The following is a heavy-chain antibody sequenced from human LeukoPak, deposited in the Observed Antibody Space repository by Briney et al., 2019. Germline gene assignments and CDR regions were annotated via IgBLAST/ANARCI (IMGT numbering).Heavy chain of an antibody. CDR2: ISSSSSYI. CDR3: ARGLQLLFYYFDY. D-gene: IGHD5-24*01. V-gene: IGHV3-21*01. J-gene: IGHJ4*02. CDR1: GFTFSSYS. Sequence: KTGGSLRLSCAASGFTFSSYSMNWVRQAPGKGLEWVSSISSSSSYIYYADSVKGRFTISRDNAKNSLYLQMNSLGAEDTAVYYCARGLQLLFYYFDYWGQGTLVTVSS.